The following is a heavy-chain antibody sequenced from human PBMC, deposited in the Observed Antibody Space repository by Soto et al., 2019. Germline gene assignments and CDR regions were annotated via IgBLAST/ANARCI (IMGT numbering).Heavy chain of an antibody. J-gene: IGHJ4*02. V-gene: IGHV3-23*01. CDR2: VGGSGDRT. D-gene: IGHD4-17*01. CDR1: GFAFSNYA. Sequence: EVQLLGSGGDLVQPGGSLRLSCAASGFAFSNYAMSWVRQAPGKGLEWVSGVGGSGDRTYYADFVKGRFTVSRDNSKNTMYLQMNSLRVEDTAIYYCARAEDDYGDQDHFDFWGQGTLVTVSS. CDR3: ARAEDDYGDQDHFDF.